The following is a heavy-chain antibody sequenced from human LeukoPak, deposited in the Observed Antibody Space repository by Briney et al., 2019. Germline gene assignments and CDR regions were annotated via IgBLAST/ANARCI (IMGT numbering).Heavy chain of an antibody. V-gene: IGHV1-18*01. D-gene: IGHD5-12*01. CDR1: GYIFKNYG. CDR2: ISAYNGNT. Sequence: ASVKVSFKASGYIFKNYGVSWVRQPPGQGLEWVGWISAYNGNTNYAQKFQGRVTLTTDTSTSTDYMELRSLRSDDTAVYYCARSPIARVASTTPYYMDVWAKGTTVTISS. J-gene: IGHJ6*03. CDR3: ARSPIARVASTTPYYMDV.